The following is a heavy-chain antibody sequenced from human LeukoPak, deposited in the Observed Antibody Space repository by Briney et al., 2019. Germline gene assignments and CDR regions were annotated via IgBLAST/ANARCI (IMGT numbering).Heavy chain of an antibody. V-gene: IGHV4-59*01. D-gene: IGHD1-26*01. CDR2: IYYSGST. CDR1: GCSISSYY. J-gene: IGHJ4*02. Sequence: SETLSLTCTVSGCSISSYYWSWIRQPPGKGLEWIRYIYYSGSTNYNPSLKSRVIISVDTSKNQFSLKLSPVTAADTAVYYCARGYSGSFHFDYWGQGTLVTVSS. CDR3: ARGYSGSFHFDY.